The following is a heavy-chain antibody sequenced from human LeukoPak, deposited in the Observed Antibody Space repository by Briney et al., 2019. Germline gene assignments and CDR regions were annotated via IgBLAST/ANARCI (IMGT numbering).Heavy chain of an antibody. CDR3: ARGPLVRLPSSFDP. D-gene: IGHD3-16*02. J-gene: IGHJ5*02. CDR1: GYTFTSYD. Sequence: GASVMVSCKASGYTFTSYDINWVRQATGQGLEWMGWMNPNTGNTGSAQRFQGRVTMTRDTSISTAYMELSSLRSEDTAVYYCARGPLVRLPSSFDPWGQGTLVTVSS. V-gene: IGHV1-8*01. CDR2: MNPNTGNT.